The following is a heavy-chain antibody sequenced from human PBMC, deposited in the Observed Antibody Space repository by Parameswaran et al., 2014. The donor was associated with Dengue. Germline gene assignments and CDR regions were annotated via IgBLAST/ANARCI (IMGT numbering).Heavy chain of an antibody. V-gene: IGHV3-66*02. D-gene: IGHD3-9*01. CDR3: ARAPGPVYYDILTGYYGDAFDI. Sequence: RWIRQPPGKGLEWVSVIYSGGSTYYADSVKGRFTISRDNSKNTLYLQMNSLRAEDTAVYYCARAPGPVYYDILTGYYGDAFDIWGQGTMVTVSS. J-gene: IGHJ3*02. CDR2: IYSGGST.